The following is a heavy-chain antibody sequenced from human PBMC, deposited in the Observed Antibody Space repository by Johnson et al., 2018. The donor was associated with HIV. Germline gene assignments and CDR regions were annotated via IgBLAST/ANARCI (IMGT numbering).Heavy chain of an antibody. CDR1: GFTFSSYA. J-gene: IGHJ3*02. CDR2: ISGSGGST. D-gene: IGHD2/OR15-2a*01. CDR3: TTDHYFLDALDI. V-gene: IGHV3-23*04. Sequence: VQLVESGGGVVQPGGSLRFSCAVSGFTFSSYAMSWVRQAPGKGLEWVSAISGSGGSTYYADSVKGRFTISRDNSKNTLYVQMKSLKTEDTAVYYCTTDHYFLDALDIWGQWTMVTVSS.